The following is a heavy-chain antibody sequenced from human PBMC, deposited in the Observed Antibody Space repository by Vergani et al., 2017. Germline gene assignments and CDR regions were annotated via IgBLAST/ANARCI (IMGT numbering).Heavy chain of an antibody. CDR1: GGTFSSYT. CDR2: IIPILGIA. V-gene: IGHV1-69*02. CDR3: ARGIAVAGRDAFDI. Sequence: QVQLVQSGAEVKKPGSSVKVSCKASGGTFSSYTISWVRQAPGQGLEWMGRIIPILGIANYAQKFQGRVTITADKSTSTAYMVLSSLRSEDTAVYYCARGIAVAGRDAFDIWGQGTMVTVSS. D-gene: IGHD6-19*01. J-gene: IGHJ3*02.